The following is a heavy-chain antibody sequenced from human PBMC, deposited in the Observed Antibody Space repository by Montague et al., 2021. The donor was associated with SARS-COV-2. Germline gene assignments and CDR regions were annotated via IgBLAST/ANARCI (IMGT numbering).Heavy chain of an antibody. CDR2: IYTTGSS. CDR1: AGSIRDYY. J-gene: IGHJ2*01. V-gene: IGHV4-4*07. Sequence: SETLSLTCAVSAGSIRDYYWGWIRQPAGKGLEWIGRIYTTGSSDXXPSLQSRVTMSVDTSKNQVSLRLMSVTAADTALYYCARERSYLYWYFDLWGRGTLVTVSS. CDR3: ARERSYLYWYFDL.